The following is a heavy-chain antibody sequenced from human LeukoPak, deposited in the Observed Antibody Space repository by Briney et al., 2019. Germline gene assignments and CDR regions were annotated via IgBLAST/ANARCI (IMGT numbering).Heavy chain of an antibody. V-gene: IGHV4-39*01. CDR3: ARHCSAGSCYSAVDC. D-gene: IGHD2-15*01. Sequence: SSETLSLTCTVSGGSISSGSYYWDWIRQPPGKGLEWIGHIYYNGYTYYNPSLKSRATISVDTSKNQFSLKLSSVTAADTAVYYCARHCSAGSCYSAVDCWGQGTLVTVSS. CDR1: GGSISSGSYY. CDR2: IYYNGYT. J-gene: IGHJ4*02.